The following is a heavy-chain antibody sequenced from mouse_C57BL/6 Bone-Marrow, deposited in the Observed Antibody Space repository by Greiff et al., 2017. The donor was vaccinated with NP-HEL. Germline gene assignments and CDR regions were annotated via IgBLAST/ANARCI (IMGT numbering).Heavy chain of an antibody. D-gene: IGHD2-3*01. CDR1: GFSFSDYY. Sequence: DVKLVESEGGLVQPGSSMKLSCTASGFSFSDYYMAWVRQVPEKGLEWVANINSDGSSTYYLDSLKSRFIISRDNAKNILYLRMSSLKSEDTATCDCARTCYDGYYDYWGQGTILTVSS. J-gene: IGHJ2*01. CDR2: INSDGSST. V-gene: IGHV5-16*01. CDR3: ARTCYDGYYDY.